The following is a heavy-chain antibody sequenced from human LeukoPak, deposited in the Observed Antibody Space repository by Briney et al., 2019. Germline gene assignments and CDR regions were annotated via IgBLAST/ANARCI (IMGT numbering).Heavy chain of an antibody. V-gene: IGHV1-46*01. CDR3: ARISTTVTTIDY. J-gene: IGHJ4*02. CDR1: GYTFTSYY. Sequence: ASVKVSCKASGYTFTSYYMHWVRQAPGQGLEWMGVINPSGGSTSYAQKFQGRVTMTRDTSTSTVYMELSSLRSEDTAVYYCARISTTVTTIDYWGQGTLVTVSS. CDR2: INPSGGST. D-gene: IGHD4-17*01.